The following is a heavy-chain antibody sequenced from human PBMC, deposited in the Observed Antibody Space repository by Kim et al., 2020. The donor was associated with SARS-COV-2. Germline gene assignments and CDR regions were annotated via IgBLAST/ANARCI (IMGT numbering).Heavy chain of an antibody. CDR2: IKEDGSEK. V-gene: IGHV3-7*01. J-gene: IGHJ3*01. D-gene: IGHD3-22*01. Sequence: GGSLRLSCAASGFTFSTYWMNWVRQAPGKGLEWVANIKEDGSEKYYVDSLKGRFTISRDNTKNSLYLHMDSLRAEDTAMYYCAAYYHDTATDRTFDVWGQGTMVTVSS. CDR1: GFTFSTYW. CDR3: AAYYHDTATDRTFDV.